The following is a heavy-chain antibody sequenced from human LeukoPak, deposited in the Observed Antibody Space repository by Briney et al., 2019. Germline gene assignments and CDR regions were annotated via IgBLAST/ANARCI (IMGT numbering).Heavy chain of an antibody. D-gene: IGHD2-2*02. J-gene: IGHJ4*02. Sequence: GGSLRLSCAASGSTFSSYSMNWVRQAPGKGLEWVSSISSSSSYIYYADSVKGRFTISRDNAKNSLYLQMNSLRAEDTAVYYCAWGVVPAAIGDYWGQGTLVTVSS. CDR3: AWGVVPAAIGDY. CDR2: ISSSSSYI. V-gene: IGHV3-21*01. CDR1: GSTFSSYS.